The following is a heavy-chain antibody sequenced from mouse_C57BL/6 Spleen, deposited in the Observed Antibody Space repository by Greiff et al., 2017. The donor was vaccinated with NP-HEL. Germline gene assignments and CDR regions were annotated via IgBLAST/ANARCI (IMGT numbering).Heavy chain of an antibody. CDR1: GFSLTSYG. V-gene: IGHV2-6*01. J-gene: IGHJ3*01. Sequence: VQLVESGPGLVAPSQSLSITCTVSGFSLTSYGVDWVRQSPGKGLEWLGVIWGVGSTNYNSALKSRLSISKDNSKSQVFLKMNSLQTDDTAMYYCASSDSNGVFAYWGQGTLVTVSA. D-gene: IGHD2-5*01. CDR3: ASSDSNGVFAY. CDR2: IWGVGST.